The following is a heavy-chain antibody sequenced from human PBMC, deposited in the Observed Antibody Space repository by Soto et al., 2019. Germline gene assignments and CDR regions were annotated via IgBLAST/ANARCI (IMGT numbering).Heavy chain of an antibody. CDR1: GFTFSSYW. D-gene: IGHD6-13*01. CDR2: IKQDGSEK. V-gene: IGHV3-7*03. J-gene: IGHJ5*02. Sequence: PGGSLRLSCAASGFTFSSYWMSWVRQAPGKGLEWVANIKQDGSEKYYVDSVKGRFTISRDNAKNSLYLQMNSLRAEDTAVYYCARDPFLYSSSWGWFDPWGRGTLVTVSS. CDR3: ARDPFLYSSSWGWFDP.